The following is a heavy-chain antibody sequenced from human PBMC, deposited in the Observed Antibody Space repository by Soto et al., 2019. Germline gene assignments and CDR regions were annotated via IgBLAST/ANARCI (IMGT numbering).Heavy chain of an antibody. CDR1: GFTFSDYY. CDR3: AVARVATPP. D-gene: IGHD5-12*01. CDR2: ISTSGSTI. J-gene: IGHJ5*02. V-gene: IGHV3-11*01. Sequence: GGSLRLSCAASGFTFSDYYMTWIRQAPGKGLEWVSYISTSGSTIYYADSVKGRFTISRDNAKKSLFLQMNSLRAEDTAVYYCAVARVATPPWGQGTPVTVSS.